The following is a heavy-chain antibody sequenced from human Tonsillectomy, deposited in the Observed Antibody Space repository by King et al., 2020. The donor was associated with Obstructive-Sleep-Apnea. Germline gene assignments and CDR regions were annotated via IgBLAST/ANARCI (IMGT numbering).Heavy chain of an antibody. D-gene: IGHD1-26*01. Sequence: VQLVQSGAEVKKPGESLKISCKGSGYSFTSYWIGWVRQMPGKGLGWWGIINPGNPVTGYSPSFQGQVTIPADKSISTAYLQWSSLKASDTAMYYCARLLSGSSHFDYWGQGTLVTVSS. J-gene: IGHJ4*01. V-gene: IGHV5-51*01. CDR1: GYSFTSYW. CDR3: ARLLSGSSHFDY. CDR2: INPGNPVT.